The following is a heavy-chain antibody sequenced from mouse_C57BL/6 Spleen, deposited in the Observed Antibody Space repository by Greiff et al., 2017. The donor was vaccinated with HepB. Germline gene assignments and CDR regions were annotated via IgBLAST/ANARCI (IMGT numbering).Heavy chain of an antibody. CDR1: GFNINDYY. CDR3: ARRLAGTSYFDY. CDR2: IDPEDGGT. Sequence: EVQLQQSGAELVKPGASVKLSCTASGFNINDYYMHWVKQRPEQGLEWIGRIDPEDGGTKYAPKFQGKATLTADTSSNTAYLQLSSLTSEDTAVYYCARRLAGTSYFDYWGQGTTLTVSA. D-gene: IGHD4-1*01. J-gene: IGHJ2*01. V-gene: IGHV14-2*01.